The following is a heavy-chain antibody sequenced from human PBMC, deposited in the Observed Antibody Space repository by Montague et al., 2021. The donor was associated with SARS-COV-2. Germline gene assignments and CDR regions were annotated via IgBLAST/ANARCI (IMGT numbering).Heavy chain of an antibody. D-gene: IGHD3-10*01. CDR1: GFTFSSYA. V-gene: IGHV3-23*01. J-gene: IGHJ5*02. CDR3: AKGLTYYFASGGYPNYFDP. CDR2: ISSTGGST. Sequence: SLRLSCAASGFTFSSYAMIWVRQAPGKGLEWVSAISSTGGSTYYADSVKGRLTISRDNSRNTVYMQMNNLRAEDTAVYYCAKGLTYYFASGGYPNYFDPWGQGTLVSVSS.